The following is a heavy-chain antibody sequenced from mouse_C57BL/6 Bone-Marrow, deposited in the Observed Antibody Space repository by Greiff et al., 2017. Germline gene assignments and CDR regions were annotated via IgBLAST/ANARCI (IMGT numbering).Heavy chain of an antibody. V-gene: IGHV1-19*01. Sequence: VQLKEPGPVLVKPGASVKMSCKASGYTFTDYYMNWVKQSHGKSLEWIGVINPYNGGTSYNQKFKGKATLTVDKSSSTAYMELNSLTSEDSAVYYCASHYYGSIFDYWGQGTTLTVSS. J-gene: IGHJ2*01. CDR3: ASHYYGSIFDY. D-gene: IGHD1-1*01. CDR1: GYTFTDYY. CDR2: INPYNGGT.